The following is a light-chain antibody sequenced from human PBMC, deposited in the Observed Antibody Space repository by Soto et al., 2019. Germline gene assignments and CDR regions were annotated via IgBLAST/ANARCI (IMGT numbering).Light chain of an antibody. CDR1: QSVGSS. V-gene: IGKV3-15*01. CDR2: DAS. Sequence: EIVMTQSPLTLSASPGERAIFSCRASQSVGSSIAWYQQKPGQSTRLLVYDASTRASTIPARFSGSGSGTEFTLTINTLQPEDFAVYYCQQYYQWPSYTFGQGTKVDI. J-gene: IGKJ2*01. CDR3: QQYYQWPSYT.